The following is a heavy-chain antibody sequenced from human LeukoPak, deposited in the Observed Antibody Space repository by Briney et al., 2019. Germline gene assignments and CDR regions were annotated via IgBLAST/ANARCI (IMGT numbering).Heavy chain of an antibody. CDR3: ARRPGSGGVYYFDY. CDR1: GYTFTSYD. CDR2: MNPNSGNT. Sequence: ASVKVSCKASGYTFTSYDINWVRQATGQGLEWMGWMNPNSGNTGYAQKFQGRVTMTRNTSISTAYMELSSLRSEDTAVYYCARRPGSGGVYYFDYWGQGTLVTVSS. V-gene: IGHV1-8*01. D-gene: IGHD3-16*01. J-gene: IGHJ4*02.